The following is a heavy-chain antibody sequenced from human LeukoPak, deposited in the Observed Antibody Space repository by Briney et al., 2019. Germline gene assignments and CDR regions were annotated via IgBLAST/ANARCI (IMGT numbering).Heavy chain of an antibody. V-gene: IGHV4-59*08. CDR1: GASINSYY. CDR2: IYYTGTT. CDR3: ARRMFYSSGFDS. J-gene: IGHJ4*02. D-gene: IGHD6-19*01. Sequence: SETLSLTCTVSGASINSYYWSWIRPPPGKGPEWIGYIYYTGTTNYNPSLNSRVIVSLDTSNNQFSLKLSSVTAADTAVYYCARRMFYSSGFDSWGQGTLVTVSS.